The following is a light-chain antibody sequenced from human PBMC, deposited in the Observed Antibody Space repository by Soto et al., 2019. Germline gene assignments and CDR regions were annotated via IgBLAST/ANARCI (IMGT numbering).Light chain of an antibody. V-gene: IGLV2-14*01. CDR1: SSDVGTYKY. CDR2: EVS. Sequence: QSALTQPASVSGSPGQSITISCTGTSSDVGTYKYVSWYQQLPGKAPKLMIYEVSNRPSGVSNRFSGSKSGNTASLTISGLQAEDEADYYCSSYTSSSTLVVFGGGTKLTVL. CDR3: SSYTSSSTLVV. J-gene: IGLJ2*01.